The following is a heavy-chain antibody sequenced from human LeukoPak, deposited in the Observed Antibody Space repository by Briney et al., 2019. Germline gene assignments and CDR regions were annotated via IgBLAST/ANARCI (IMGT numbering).Heavy chain of an antibody. J-gene: IGHJ3*02. V-gene: IGHV4-59*08. D-gene: IGHD5-18*01. CDR2: IYYSGST. CDR1: GGSISSYY. CDR3: ASTLDTRGAFDI. Sequence: PSETLSLTCTVSGGSISSYYWSWIRQPPGKGLEWIGYIYYSGSTNYNPSLKSRVTISVDMSKNQFSLKLSSVTAADTAVYYCASTLDTRGAFDIWGQGTMVTVSS.